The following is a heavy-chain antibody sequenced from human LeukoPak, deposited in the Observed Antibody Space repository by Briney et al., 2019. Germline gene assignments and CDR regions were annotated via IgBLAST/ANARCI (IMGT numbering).Heavy chain of an antibody. Sequence: GGSLRLSCAASGFTVSNNYMSWIRQAPGKGLEWVSAISGSGGSTYYADSVKGRFTISRDNSKNTLYLQMNSLRAEDTAVYYCAKDPGLVVAAPEDAFDIWGQGTMVTVSS. CDR1: GFTVSNNY. J-gene: IGHJ3*02. CDR2: ISGSGGST. V-gene: IGHV3-23*01. CDR3: AKDPGLVVAAPEDAFDI. D-gene: IGHD2-15*01.